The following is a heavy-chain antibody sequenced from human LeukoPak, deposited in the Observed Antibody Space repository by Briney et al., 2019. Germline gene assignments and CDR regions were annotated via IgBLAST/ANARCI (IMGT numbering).Heavy chain of an antibody. CDR3: ARGIGYCSSTSCYRFDP. CDR1: GGSISSGGYS. CDR2: IYHSGST. Sequence: SQTQSLTCAVSGGSISSGGYSWSWIRQPPGKGLEWIGYIYHSGSTYYNPSLKSRVTISVDTSKKQFSLKLGSVTAADTAVYYCARGIGYCSSTSCYRFDPWGQGTLVTVSS. J-gene: IGHJ5*02. D-gene: IGHD2-2*01. V-gene: IGHV4-30-2*05.